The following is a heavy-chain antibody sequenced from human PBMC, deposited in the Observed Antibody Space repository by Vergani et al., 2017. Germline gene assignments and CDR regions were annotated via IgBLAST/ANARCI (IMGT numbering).Heavy chain of an antibody. CDR1: GGTFSSYA. D-gene: IGHD3-10*01. J-gene: IGHJ3*02. Sequence: QVQLVQSGAEVKKPGSSVKVSCKASGGTFSSYAISWVRQAPGQGLEWMGGIIPIFGTANYAQKFQGRVTITADESTSTAYMELSSLSSEDTAVYYCATGSYGSGSYYDAFDIWGQGTMVTVSS. CDR3: ATGSYGSGSYYDAFDI. CDR2: IIPIFGTA. V-gene: IGHV1-69*01.